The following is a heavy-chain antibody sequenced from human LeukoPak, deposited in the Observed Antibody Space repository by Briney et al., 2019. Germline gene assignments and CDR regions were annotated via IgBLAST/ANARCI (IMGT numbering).Heavy chain of an antibody. V-gene: IGHV3-23*01. CDR2: ISGSGGST. Sequence: PGGSLRLSCAASGFTFTNYAMSWVRQAPGKGLEWVSAISGSGGSTYYADSVKGRFTISRDNSKNTLYLQMNSLRAEDTAVYYCANHLATVDDAFDIWGQGTMVTVSS. J-gene: IGHJ3*02. CDR1: GFTFTNYA. CDR3: ANHLATVDDAFDI. D-gene: IGHD5-18*01.